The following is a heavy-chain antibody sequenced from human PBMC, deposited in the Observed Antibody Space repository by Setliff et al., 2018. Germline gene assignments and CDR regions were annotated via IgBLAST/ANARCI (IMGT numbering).Heavy chain of an antibody. V-gene: IGHV4-59*01. Sequence: TLSLTCSVSGDSISAASIMAWIRQPPGKGLEFIGYVYYSGAAKYDPSLKSRVTMSVDTSKTQFSLKLNSMTTADTAVYYCARGGTYRYFDYWGQGTLGTSPQ. J-gene: IGHJ4*02. CDR3: ARGGTYRYFDY. CDR1: GDSISAAS. CDR2: VYYSGAA.